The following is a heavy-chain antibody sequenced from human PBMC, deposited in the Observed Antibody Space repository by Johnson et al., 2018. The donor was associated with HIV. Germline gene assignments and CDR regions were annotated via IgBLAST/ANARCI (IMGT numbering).Heavy chain of an antibody. V-gene: IGHV3-30*19. D-gene: IGHD6-13*01. CDR1: GFTFSSYG. CDR3: ARAYSSSWYRDDAFDI. CDR2: IPSAGSNN. J-gene: IGHJ3*02. Sequence: VQLVESGGGVVQPGGSLRLSCATSGFTFSSYGMHWVRQAPGKGLEWVAFIPSAGSNNYYADSVKGRFTISRDNSKDTLYLQMNSLRAEDTAVYYCARAYSSSWYRDDAFDIWGQGTMVTVFS.